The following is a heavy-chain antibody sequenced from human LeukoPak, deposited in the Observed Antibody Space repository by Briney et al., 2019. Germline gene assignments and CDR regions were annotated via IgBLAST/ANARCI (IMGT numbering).Heavy chain of an antibody. Sequence: SEILSLTCTVSGGSISSYYWSWIRQPPGKRLEWIGYMYHSGSTNYNPSLKSRVTMSVDTSKNQFSLKLSSVTAADTAVYYCARAHNYYDSSGPWDYWGQGTLVTVSS. CDR2: MYHSGST. CDR1: GGSISSYY. D-gene: IGHD3-22*01. CDR3: ARAHNYYDSSGPWDY. J-gene: IGHJ4*02. V-gene: IGHV4-59*01.